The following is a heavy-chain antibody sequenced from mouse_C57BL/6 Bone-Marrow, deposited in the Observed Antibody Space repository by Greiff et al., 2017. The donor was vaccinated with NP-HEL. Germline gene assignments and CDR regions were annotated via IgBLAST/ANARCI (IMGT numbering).Heavy chain of an antibody. CDR2: IDPSDSET. J-gene: IGHJ4*01. Sequence: VQLQQPGAELVRPGSSVKLSCKASGYTFTSYWMHWVKQRPIQGLEWIGNIDPSDSETHYNQKFKDKATLTVDKSSSTAYMQLSSLTSEDSAVYYCARKLTGTYYYAMDYWGQGTLVTVSS. V-gene: IGHV1-52*01. D-gene: IGHD4-1*01. CDR3: ARKLTGTYYYAMDY. CDR1: GYTFTSYW.